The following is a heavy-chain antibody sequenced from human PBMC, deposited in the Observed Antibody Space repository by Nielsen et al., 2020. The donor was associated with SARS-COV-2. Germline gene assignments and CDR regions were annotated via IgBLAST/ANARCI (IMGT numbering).Heavy chain of an antibody. CDR2: LYTGETT. CDR3: ATRRSPFYYYYGMDV. Sequence: GESLKISCAASGFTVNNNYMSWVRQAPGKGLEWVSILYTGETTYYADSVRGRFTISRDNSKNTLYLQMNSLRVEDTAVYYCATRRSPFYYYYGMDVWGQGTTVTVSS. J-gene: IGHJ6*02. CDR1: GFTVNNNY. V-gene: IGHV3-66*01.